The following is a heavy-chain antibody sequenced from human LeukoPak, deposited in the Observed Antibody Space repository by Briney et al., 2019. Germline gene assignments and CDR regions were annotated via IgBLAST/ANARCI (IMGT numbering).Heavy chain of an antibody. CDR1: GFSFSGYA. CDR2: ISNDGSNK. Sequence: GGSLRLSCAASGFSFSGYAMHWVRQAPGKGLEWVTVISNDGSNKYCADSVKGRFTISRDNSKNTLYLQMNSLRTEDTAVYYCARGISGNGYYHFDYWGQGTLVTVSS. D-gene: IGHD3-3*01. V-gene: IGHV3-30*04. J-gene: IGHJ4*02. CDR3: ARGISGNGYYHFDY.